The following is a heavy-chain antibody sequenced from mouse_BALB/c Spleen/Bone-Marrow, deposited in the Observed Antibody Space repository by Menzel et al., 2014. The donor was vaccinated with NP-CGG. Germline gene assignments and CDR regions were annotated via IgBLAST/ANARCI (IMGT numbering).Heavy chain of an antibody. Sequence: QVQLQQSGAELVKPGASVELSCKASGYTFTSYWMHWVKQRPGQGLEWIGEMDPDTGRTDYNKKFKSQVSLTVDKSSSTAYMHLSSLTSEDSAVYYCARINGYDYWGQGTTLTVSS. J-gene: IGHJ2*01. D-gene: IGHD2-2*01. V-gene: IGHV1S81*02. CDR3: ARINGYDY. CDR1: GYTFTSYW. CDR2: MDPDTGRT.